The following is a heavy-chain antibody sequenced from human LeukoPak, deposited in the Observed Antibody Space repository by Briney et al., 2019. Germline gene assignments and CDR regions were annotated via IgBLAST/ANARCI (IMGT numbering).Heavy chain of an antibody. CDR1: GFTFSSYA. V-gene: IGHV3-23*01. Sequence: GSLRLSCAASGFTFSSYAMSWVRQAPGKGLERVSAISGSGGSTYYADSVKGRFTISRDNSKNTLYLQMNSLRAEDTAVYYCAKCEYFDKYYFDYWGQGTLVTVSS. J-gene: IGHJ4*02. CDR3: AKCEYFDKYYFDY. D-gene: IGHD3-22*01. CDR2: ISGSGGST.